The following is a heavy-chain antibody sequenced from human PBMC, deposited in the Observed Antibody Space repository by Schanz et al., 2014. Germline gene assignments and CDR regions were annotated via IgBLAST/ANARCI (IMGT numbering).Heavy chain of an antibody. CDR2: ISASGGTT. J-gene: IGHJ4*02. CDR1: GFTFSAYA. CDR3: ARDYGSWAIDY. V-gene: IGHV3-23*01. D-gene: IGHD6-13*01. Sequence: EVQLLESGGGLVQPGGSLRLSCAASGFTFSAYAMTWVRQIPGKGLEWVSAISASGGTTYYADSVKGRFTISRDNSKNTLYLQMNTLRAEDTAVYYCARDYGSWAIDYWGQGALXTVSS.